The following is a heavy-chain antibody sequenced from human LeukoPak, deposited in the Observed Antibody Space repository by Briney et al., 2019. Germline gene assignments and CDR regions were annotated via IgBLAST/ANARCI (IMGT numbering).Heavy chain of an antibody. V-gene: IGHV3-30-3*01. CDR2: ISYDGSTK. CDR3: ARVWQQSSNWFDP. J-gene: IGHJ5*02. D-gene: IGHD6-13*01. CDR1: GFTFSSYA. Sequence: PGGSLRLSCAASGFTFSSYAVHWVRQAPGKGLEWVAVISYDGSTKYYADSVKGRFTISRDNSKNTLYLQMNSLRAEDTAVYYCARVWQQSSNWFDPWGQGTLVTVSP.